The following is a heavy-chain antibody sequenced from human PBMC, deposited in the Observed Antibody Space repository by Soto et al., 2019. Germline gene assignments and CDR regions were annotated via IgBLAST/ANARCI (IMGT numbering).Heavy chain of an antibody. Sequence: QVQLQQWGAGLLKPSETLSLTCAVYGGSVSGANYYWSWIRQPPGKGLEWIGGMSHSGGTHFNPSLKRRVTISVDTSTNQFSLKMSSVTAADTALYYCARVERGTATTVVDAFDIWGPGTMVTVSS. D-gene: IGHD1-1*01. J-gene: IGHJ3*02. CDR1: GGSVSGANYY. CDR3: ARVERGTATTVVDAFDI. CDR2: MSHSGGT. V-gene: IGHV4-34*01.